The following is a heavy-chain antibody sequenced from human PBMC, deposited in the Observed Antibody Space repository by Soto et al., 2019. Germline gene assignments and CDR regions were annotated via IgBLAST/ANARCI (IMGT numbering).Heavy chain of an antibody. V-gene: IGHV1-3*01. J-gene: IGHJ6*02. CDR1: GYSFTRNV. CDR2: INAGNGNT. Sequence: QVQLVQSGAEVKKPGASVTVSCKASGYSFTRNVIYWVRQAPGQGLEWMGWINAGNGNTKYSQNFQGKLLITRDTSANTAYMELSSLTSEDTAVYYCARTGNMDVWGQGTTVTVSS. CDR3: ARTGNMDV.